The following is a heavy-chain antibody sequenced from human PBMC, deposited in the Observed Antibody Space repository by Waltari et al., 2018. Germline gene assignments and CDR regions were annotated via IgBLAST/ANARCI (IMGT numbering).Heavy chain of an antibody. J-gene: IGHJ4*02. CDR1: GFSFSAAW. D-gene: IGHD5-12*01. Sequence: EVQLVASGGGLVKPGGSLRLSCAASGFSFSAAWMGRVRLAPGKGLEWVGRIRSKADGWTIDYAAPVKGRFTISRDDSKTTLYMQLNSLKDEDTAVYYCTTDRRRGYDPQFDYWGQGTLVTVSS. CDR3: TTDRRRGYDPQFDY. V-gene: IGHV3-15*01. CDR2: IRSKADGWTI.